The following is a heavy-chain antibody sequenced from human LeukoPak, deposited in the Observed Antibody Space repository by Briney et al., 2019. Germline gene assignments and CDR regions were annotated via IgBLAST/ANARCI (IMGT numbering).Heavy chain of an antibody. J-gene: IGHJ6*03. CDR2: IYHSGST. CDR3: RRAGCSGGSCYRGYYYYYMDV. D-gene: IGHD2-15*01. Sequence: PSETLSLTCTVSGGSISSYYWSWIRQPPGKGLEWIGYIYHSGSTNYNPSLKSRVTISVDTSKNQFSLKLSSVTAADTAVYYSRRAGCSGGSCYRGYYYYYMDVWGKGTTVTVSS. CDR1: GGSISSYY. V-gene: IGHV4-59*01.